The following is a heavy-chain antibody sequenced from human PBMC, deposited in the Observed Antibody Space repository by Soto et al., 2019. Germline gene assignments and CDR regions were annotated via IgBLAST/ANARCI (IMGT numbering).Heavy chain of an antibody. CDR1: GFSLSNVRMG. J-gene: IGHJ4*02. D-gene: IGHD1-26*01. Sequence: QVTLKESGPVLVKPTETLTLTCTVSGFSLSNVRMGVSWIRQPPGKALEWLAYIFSNDEKSYSTSLKSKLTSSKDTSKSQVVLTMTNMDPVDTATYYCARHVRGVGARPLAYWGQGTPVTVSS. CDR3: ARHVRGVGARPLAY. V-gene: IGHV2-26*01. CDR2: IFSNDEK.